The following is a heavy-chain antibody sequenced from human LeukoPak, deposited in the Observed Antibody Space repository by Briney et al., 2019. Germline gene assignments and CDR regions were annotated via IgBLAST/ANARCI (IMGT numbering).Heavy chain of an antibody. Sequence: GGSLRLSCAASGFTFSSYEMNWVRQAPGKGLEWVSYISSSGSTIYYADSVKGRFTISRDNAKNSLYLQMNSLRAEDTAAYYCARVRGYCTNGVCQWRPDFDYWGQGTLVTVSS. V-gene: IGHV3-48*03. CDR2: ISSSGSTI. CDR3: ARVRGYCTNGVCQWRPDFDY. J-gene: IGHJ4*02. CDR1: GFTFSSYE. D-gene: IGHD2-8*01.